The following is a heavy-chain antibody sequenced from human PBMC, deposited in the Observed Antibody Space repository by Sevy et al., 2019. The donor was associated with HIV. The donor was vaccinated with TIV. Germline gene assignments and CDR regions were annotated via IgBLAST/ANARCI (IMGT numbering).Heavy chain of an antibody. CDR2: FKSKTDGGTT. D-gene: IGHD3-16*01. V-gene: IGHV3-15*01. J-gene: IGHJ1*01. Sequence: GGSLRLSCAAYGFTFSNVWMSWVRQAPGKGLQWVAHFKSKTDGGTTDYAAPVRGRFTISREDSKNTLSLQMNSLKTEGTAVYYCTTGGSLFQYWGQGTLVTVSS. CDR1: GFTFSNVW. CDR3: TTGGSLFQY.